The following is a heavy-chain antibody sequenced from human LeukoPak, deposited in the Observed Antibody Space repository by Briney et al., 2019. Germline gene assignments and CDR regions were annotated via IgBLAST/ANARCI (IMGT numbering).Heavy chain of an antibody. CDR2: IYYSGST. CDR1: GGSISSYY. V-gene: IGHV4-59*08. D-gene: IGHD4-17*01. CDR3: ARVRHDYGDLHWFDP. Sequence: SETLSLTCTVSGGSISSYYWSWIRQPPGKGLEWIGYIYYSGSTNYNPSLKSRVTISVDTSKNQFSLKLSSVTAADTAVYYCARVRHDYGDLHWFDPWGQGTLVTVSS. J-gene: IGHJ5*02.